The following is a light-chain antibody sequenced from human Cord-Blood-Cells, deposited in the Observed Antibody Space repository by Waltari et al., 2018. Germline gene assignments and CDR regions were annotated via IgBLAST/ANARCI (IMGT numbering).Light chain of an antibody. J-gene: IGLJ1*01. CDR3: CSYAGSSTFV. CDR1: SSDVGSYNL. CDR2: EVR. V-gene: IGLV2-23*02. Sequence: QSALTQPASVSGSPGQSITISCTGTSSDVGSYNLASWYQQHPGKAPKPMIYEVRKRPSGVSNRFSGSKSGTTASLTISGLQAEDEADYYCCSYAGSSTFVFGTGTKVTVL.